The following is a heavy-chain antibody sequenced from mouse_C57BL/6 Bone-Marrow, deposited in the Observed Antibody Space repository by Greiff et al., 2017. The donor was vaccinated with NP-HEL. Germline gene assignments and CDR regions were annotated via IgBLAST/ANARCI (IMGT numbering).Heavy chain of an antibody. D-gene: IGHD1-1*01. Sequence: EVKLQESGGGLVKPGGSLKLSCAASGFTFSSYTMSWVRQTPEKRLEWVATISGGGGNTYYPDSVKGRFTISRDNANNTLYLQLRSLRSEDTAVYYCARPYRGDYFDYWGQGTTLTVSS. CDR2: ISGGGGNT. V-gene: IGHV5-9*04. CDR1: GFTFSSYT. CDR3: ARPYRGDYFDY. J-gene: IGHJ2*01.